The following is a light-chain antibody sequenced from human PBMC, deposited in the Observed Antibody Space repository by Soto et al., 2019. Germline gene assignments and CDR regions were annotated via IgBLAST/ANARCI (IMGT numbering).Light chain of an antibody. Sequence: EIVLTQSPGTLSLSTGERATLSCRASQSVSSSYLAWYQQKPGQAPRLLIYDASSRDTGIPDRFSGSGSGTDFTLTISRLEPEDFAVYYCQQYGSSTWTFGQGTKVEIK. CDR3: QQYGSSTWT. CDR1: QSVSSSY. J-gene: IGKJ1*01. CDR2: DAS. V-gene: IGKV3-20*01.